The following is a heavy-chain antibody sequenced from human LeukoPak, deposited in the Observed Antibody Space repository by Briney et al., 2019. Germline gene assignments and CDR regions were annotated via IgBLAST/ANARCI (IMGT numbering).Heavy chain of an antibody. J-gene: IGHJ6*03. V-gene: IGHV4-59*12. CDR2: IYYSGST. Sequence: SEPLSLTCTVSGGSISSYYWSWIRQPPGKGLEWIGYIYYSGSTNYNPSLKSRVTMSVDTSKSQFSLKLSSVTAADTAVYYCARDPSSTSFYYYYYMDVWGKGTTVTVSS. CDR3: ARDPSSTSFYYYYYMDV. CDR1: GGSISSYY. D-gene: IGHD2-2*01.